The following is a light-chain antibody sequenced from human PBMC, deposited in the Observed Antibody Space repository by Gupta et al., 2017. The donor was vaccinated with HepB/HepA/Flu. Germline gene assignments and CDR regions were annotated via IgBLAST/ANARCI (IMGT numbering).Light chain of an antibody. Sequence: DIQMTKSPSSMPASVGDRVTITCRASQHISSWLAWYQQKPGNAPHLLIYAASSLQSGVPSRFSGRGSGTDFTLTISSLQHEYVATYYCHHANSFPPTFGQGTKVEIK. V-gene: IGKV1-12*01. CDR1: QHISSW. J-gene: IGKJ1*01. CDR3: HHANSFPPT. CDR2: AAS.